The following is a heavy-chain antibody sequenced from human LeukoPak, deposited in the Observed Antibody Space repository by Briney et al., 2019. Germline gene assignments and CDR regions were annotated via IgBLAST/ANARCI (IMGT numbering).Heavy chain of an antibody. D-gene: IGHD3-10*01. CDR1: GGTFSSYA. J-gene: IGHJ4*02. V-gene: IGHV1-69*06. Sequence: SVKVSCKASGGTFSSYAISWVRQAPGQGLGWMGGIIPIFGTANYAQKFQGRVTITADKSTSTAYMELSSLRSEDTAVYYCARDYNYYGSGSYYYWGQGTLVTVSS. CDR3: ARDYNYYGSGSYYY. CDR2: IIPIFGTA.